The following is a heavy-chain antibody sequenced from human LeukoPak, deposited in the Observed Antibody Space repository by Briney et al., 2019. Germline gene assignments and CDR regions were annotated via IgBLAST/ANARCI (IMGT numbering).Heavy chain of an antibody. Sequence: PSETLSLTCAVYGGSFSGYYWSWIRQPPGKGLEWIGSIYYSGSTYYNPSLKSRVTISVDTSKNQFSLKLSSVTAADTAVYYCARATLGGSGSYTFDYWGQGTLVTVSS. J-gene: IGHJ4*02. CDR1: GGSFSGYY. D-gene: IGHD3-10*01. CDR3: ARATLGGSGSYTFDY. V-gene: IGHV4-34*01. CDR2: IYYSGST.